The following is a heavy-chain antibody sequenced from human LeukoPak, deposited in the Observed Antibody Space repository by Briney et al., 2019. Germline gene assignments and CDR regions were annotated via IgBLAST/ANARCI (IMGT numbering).Heavy chain of an antibody. Sequence: SETLSLTCTVSGGSISSGGYYWSWLRQPPGKGLEWIGYIYYSGSTYYNPSLKSRVTISVDTSKNQFSLKLSSVTAADTAVYYCARTAALDYGDYAPYFDYWGQGTLVTVSS. V-gene: IGHV4-31*03. CDR2: IYYSGST. D-gene: IGHD4-17*01. CDR3: ARTAALDYGDYAPYFDY. J-gene: IGHJ4*02. CDR1: GGSISSGGYY.